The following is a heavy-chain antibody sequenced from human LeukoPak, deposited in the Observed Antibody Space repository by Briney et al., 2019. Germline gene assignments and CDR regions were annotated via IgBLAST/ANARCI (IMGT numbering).Heavy chain of an antibody. D-gene: IGHD6-19*01. Sequence: SETLSLTCTVSGGSISSYYWSWIRQPPGKGLEWIGYIYYSGSTNYNPSLKSRVTISVDTSRKQFSLKLSSVTAADTAVYYCARDSSCFGYFDYWGQGTLVTVSS. CDR2: IYYSGST. J-gene: IGHJ4*02. CDR3: ARDSSCFGYFDY. CDR1: GGSISSYY. V-gene: IGHV4-59*01.